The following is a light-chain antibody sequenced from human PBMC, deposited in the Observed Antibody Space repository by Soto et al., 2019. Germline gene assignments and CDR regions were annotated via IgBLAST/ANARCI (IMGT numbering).Light chain of an antibody. J-gene: IGKJ5*01. CDR1: HSVSNNY. CDR3: QQRSNWPPSIT. CDR2: GAS. V-gene: IGKV3D-20*02. Sequence: IVLTLSAGTLSLSPGESATLSCREIHSVSNNYLAWYQQKPGKAPRLLIYGASNRATGIPDRFSGSGSGKDFTLTISSLEPEDFAVYYCQQRSNWPPSITFGQGTRLEI.